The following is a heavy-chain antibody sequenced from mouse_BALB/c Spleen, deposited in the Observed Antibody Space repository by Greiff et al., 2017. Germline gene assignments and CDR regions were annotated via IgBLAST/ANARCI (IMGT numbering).Heavy chain of an antibody. D-gene: IGHD2-14*01. V-gene: IGHV8-8*01. J-gene: IGHJ4*01. CDR2: IWWDDDK. Sequence: ESGPGILKPSQTLSLTCSFSGFSLSTSGMGVGWIRQPSGKGLEWLAHIWWDDDKYYNPSLKSQLTISKDTSRNQVFLKITSVDTADTATYYCARSYYRYDEGDYYAMDYWGQGTSVTVSS. CDR1: GFSLSTSGMG. CDR3: ARSYYRYDEGDYYAMDY.